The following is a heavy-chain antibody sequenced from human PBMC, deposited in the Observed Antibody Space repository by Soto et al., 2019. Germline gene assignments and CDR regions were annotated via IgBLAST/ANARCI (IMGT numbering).Heavy chain of an antibody. CDR1: GFTFSSYA. CDR3: VKDEYDSSGYRFEP. CDR2: ISSNGGST. Sequence: VGSLRLSCSSSGFTFSSYAMHCVRHSPGKGLEYVSAISSNGGSTYYADSVKGRFTISRDNSKNTLYLQMSSLRAEDTAVYYCVKDEYDSSGYRFEPWGQGTLVTVSS. D-gene: IGHD3-22*01. V-gene: IGHV3-64D*06. J-gene: IGHJ5*02.